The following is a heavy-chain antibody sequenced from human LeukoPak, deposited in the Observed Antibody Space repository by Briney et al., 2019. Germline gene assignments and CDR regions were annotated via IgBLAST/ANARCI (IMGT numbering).Heavy chain of an antibody. CDR3: TRRITTVRGAPPYDYYGMDV. CDR2: IRSKANSYAT. V-gene: IGHV3-73*01. CDR1: GFSFSGSA. D-gene: IGHD3-10*01. J-gene: IGHJ6*04. Sequence: GGSLRLSCAASGFSFSGSAMHWVRQASGKGLEWVGRIRSKANSYATAYAASVKGRFTISRDDSKNTAYLQMNSLKTEDTAVYYCTRRITTVRGAPPYDYYGMDVWGKGTTVTVSS.